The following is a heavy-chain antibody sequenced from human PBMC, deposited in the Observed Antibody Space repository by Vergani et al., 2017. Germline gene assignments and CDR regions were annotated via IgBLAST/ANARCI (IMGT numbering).Heavy chain of an antibody. V-gene: IGHV4-30-2*01. J-gene: IGHJ6*02. CDR2: IYHRWST. D-gene: IGHD2-2*01. CDR1: GGSISSGGYS. CDR3: ARDRGYCSSTSCYRSGYGMDV. Sequence: QLQLQESGSGLVKPSQTLSLTCAVSGGSISSGGYSWSWIRQPPGKGLEWIGYIYHRWSTYYNPSLKSRVTIAVDRSKNQFSLKLSSVTAADTAVYYCARDRGYCSSTSCYRSGYGMDVWGQGTTVTVSS.